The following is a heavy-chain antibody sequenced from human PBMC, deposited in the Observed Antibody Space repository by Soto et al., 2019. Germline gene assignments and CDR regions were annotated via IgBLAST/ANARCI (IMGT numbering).Heavy chain of an antibody. V-gene: IGHV4-30-4*01. CDR2: ISSNGAT. D-gene: IGHD6-13*01. Sequence: PSETRSLTCTVSGVSITGGDYYWSWIRHAPGKALDWIGNISSNGATSYNPSLESRVTISLDRSKNQFSLKLDSVTAADTDVYYCARARGVTKSWSAGESYNYALDVWGQGTTGAVSS. CDR1: GVSITGGDYY. CDR3: ARARGVTKSWSAGESYNYALDV. J-gene: IGHJ6*02.